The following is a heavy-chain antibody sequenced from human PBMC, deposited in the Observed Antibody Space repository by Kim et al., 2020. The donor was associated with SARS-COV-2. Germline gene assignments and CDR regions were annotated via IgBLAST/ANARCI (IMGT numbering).Heavy chain of an antibody. D-gene: IGHD3-3*01. CDR3: ARGMTIFGVVIIEYYFDY. V-gene: IGHV1-69*13. CDR2: IIPIFGTA. CDR1: GGTFSSYA. Sequence: SVKVSCKASGGTFSSYAISWVRQAPGQGLEWMGGIIPIFGTANYAQKFQGRVTITADESTSTAYMELSSLRSEDTAVYYCARGMTIFGVVIIEYYFDYWGQGTLVTVAS. J-gene: IGHJ4*02.